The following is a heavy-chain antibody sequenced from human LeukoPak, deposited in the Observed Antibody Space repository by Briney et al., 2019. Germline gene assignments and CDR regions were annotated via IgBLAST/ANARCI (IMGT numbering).Heavy chain of an antibody. V-gene: IGHV4-34*01. D-gene: IGHD5-18*01. J-gene: IGHJ5*02. CDR3: ARSGYLAWFDP. Sequence: SETLSLTCAVYGGSFSGYYWSWIRQPPGKGLEWIGEINHSGSTNYNPSLKSRVTISVDTSKNQFSLKLSSVTAADTAVYYCARSGYLAWFDPWGQGTLVTVSS. CDR2: INHSGST. CDR1: GGSFSGYY.